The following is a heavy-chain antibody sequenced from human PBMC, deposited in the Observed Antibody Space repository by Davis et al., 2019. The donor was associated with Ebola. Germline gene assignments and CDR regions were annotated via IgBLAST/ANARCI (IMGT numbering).Heavy chain of an antibody. CDR1: GFTFSNSV. CDR3: AKSKYTGTYYFDY. CDR2: VSDIGGTT. J-gene: IGHJ4*02. V-gene: IGHV3-23*01. D-gene: IGHD1-26*01. Sequence: GSLRLSCVASGFTFSNSVLTWVRQAPGKGLAWVSSVSDIGGTTFYADSVKGRFTISRDNSKSTLFLQMNSLRAEDTAIYYCAKSKYTGTYYFDYGGQGTQVTVPS.